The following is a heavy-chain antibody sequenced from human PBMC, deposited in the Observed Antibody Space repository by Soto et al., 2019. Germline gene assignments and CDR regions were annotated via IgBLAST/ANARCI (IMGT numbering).Heavy chain of an antibody. D-gene: IGHD3-3*01. CDR1: GFSFASFA. Sequence: GGSLRLSCPTSGFSFASFAMTWVRQAPGKGLEWVATISGSDGKTYYADSVKGRFSISRDTSRNTLYLQMNSLRADDTAIYYCAKWSYLDYWGQGTRVTVSS. CDR3: AKWSYLDY. V-gene: IGHV3-23*01. J-gene: IGHJ4*02. CDR2: ISGSDGKT.